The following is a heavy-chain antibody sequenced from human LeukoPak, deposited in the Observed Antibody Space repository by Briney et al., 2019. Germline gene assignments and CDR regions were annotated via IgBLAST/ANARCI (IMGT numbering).Heavy chain of an antibody. CDR2: IIPILGIA. Sequence: SVKVSCKASGGTFSSYAISWVRQAPGQGLEWMGRIIPILGIANYAQKFQGRVTITADKSTSTAYMELSSLRPEDTAVYYCARVFYYGSGRLPSWGQGTLVTVSS. CDR3: ARVFYYGSGRLPS. D-gene: IGHD3-10*01. CDR1: GGTFSSYA. J-gene: IGHJ5*02. V-gene: IGHV1-69*04.